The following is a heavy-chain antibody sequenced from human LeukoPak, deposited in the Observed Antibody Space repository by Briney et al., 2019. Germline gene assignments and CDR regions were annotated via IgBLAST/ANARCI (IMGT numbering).Heavy chain of an antibody. CDR1: GFTFSSYA. D-gene: IGHD6-6*01. J-gene: IGHJ4*02. V-gene: IGHV3-21*01. CDR3: ARDSRYSSSSLSYFDY. Sequence: GGSLRLSCAASGFTFSSYAMSWVRQAPGKGLEWVSSISSSSSYIYYADSLKGRFTISRDNAENSLYLQMNSLRADDTAVYYCARDSRYSSSSLSYFDYWGQGTLVTVSS. CDR2: ISSSSSYI.